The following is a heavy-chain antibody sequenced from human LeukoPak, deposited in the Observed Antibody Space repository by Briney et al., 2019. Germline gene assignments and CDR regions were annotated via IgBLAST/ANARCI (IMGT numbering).Heavy chain of an antibody. Sequence: GGSLRLSCAASGFTFRSYAMSWVRQAPGKGLEWVSAISGSGGSTYYADSVKGRFTISRDNSKTTLYLQANSLRAEDTAVYYCAKGSSWVLPYYFDYWGQGTLVTVSS. J-gene: IGHJ4*02. V-gene: IGHV3-23*01. CDR3: AKGSSWVLPYYFDY. D-gene: IGHD2/OR15-2a*01. CDR2: ISGSGGST. CDR1: GFTFRSYA.